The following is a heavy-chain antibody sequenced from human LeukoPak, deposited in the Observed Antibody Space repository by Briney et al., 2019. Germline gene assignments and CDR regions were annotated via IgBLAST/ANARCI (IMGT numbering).Heavy chain of an antibody. V-gene: IGHV3-9*01. Sequence: QAGGSLRLSCAASGFTFDDYAMHWVRQAPGKGLEWVSGISWNSGSIGYADSVKGRFTISRDNSKNTLYLQMNSLRAEDTAVYYCARPQGPYSYGPNDAFDIWGQGTMVTVSS. J-gene: IGHJ3*02. CDR1: GFTFDDYA. CDR2: ISWNSGSI. D-gene: IGHD5-18*01. CDR3: ARPQGPYSYGPNDAFDI.